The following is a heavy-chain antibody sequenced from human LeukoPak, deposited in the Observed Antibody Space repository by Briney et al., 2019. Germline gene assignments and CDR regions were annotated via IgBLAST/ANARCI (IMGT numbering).Heavy chain of an antibody. CDR1: GGSFSGYY. J-gene: IGHJ6*03. Sequence: SETLSLTCAVYGGSFSGYYWSWIRQPAGKGLEWIGRIYTSGSTTYNPSLKSRVTMSVDTSKSQFSLNLMSVTAADTAVYYCARHSTGGYDFWSGYYTYYYYYMDVWGKGTTVTVSS. CDR2: IYTSGST. V-gene: IGHV4-59*10. CDR3: ARHSTGGYDFWSGYYTYYYYYMDV. D-gene: IGHD3-3*01.